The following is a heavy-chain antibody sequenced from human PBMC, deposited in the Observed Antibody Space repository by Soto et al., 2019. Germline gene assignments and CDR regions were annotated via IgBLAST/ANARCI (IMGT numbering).Heavy chain of an antibody. J-gene: IGHJ6*02. D-gene: IGHD3-10*01. CDR2: ITDTGGDA. CDR3: ARGSADSYPGSRIFDF. V-gene: IGHV3-23*01. CDR1: GLTFGSRA. Sequence: GGSLRLSCVASGLTFGSRAMSWVRQAPGEGLQWVSTITDTGGDAKYADSVRGRFVISRDNSKKTLYLQMASLTAEDSAMYFCARGSADSYPGSRIFDFWGQGTTVTVSS.